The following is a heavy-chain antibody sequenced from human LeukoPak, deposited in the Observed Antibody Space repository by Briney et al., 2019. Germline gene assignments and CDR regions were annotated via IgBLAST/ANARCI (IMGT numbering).Heavy chain of an antibody. CDR2: INPNSGGT. V-gene: IGHV1-2*02. J-gene: IGHJ6*03. CDR3: ARGFPLRSALLVYYYYMDV. D-gene: IGHD2-15*01. Sequence: ASVKVSCKASGYTFTDYFFHWVRQAPGQGLEWMGWINPNSGGTNYAQKFQGRVTMIRDTSISTAYMELSSLRSDDTAVYYCARGFPLRSALLVYYYYMDVWGKGTTVTVSS. CDR1: GYTFTDYF.